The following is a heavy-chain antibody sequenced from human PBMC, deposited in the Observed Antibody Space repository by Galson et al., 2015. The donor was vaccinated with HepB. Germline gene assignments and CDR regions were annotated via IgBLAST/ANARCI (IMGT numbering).Heavy chain of an antibody. CDR1: GFIFSNYA. J-gene: IGHJ6*02. V-gene: IGHV3-23*01. D-gene: IGHD5/OR15-5a*01. CDR2: IKDGDHDT. Sequence: SLRLSCAASGFIFSNYAMTWVRQAPGKGLEWVSSIKDGDHDTYYADSVKGRFTISRDNSQNTLFLQMNSLGAEDTAVYYCAKQASVYIRSRLDIWGPGTTVTASS. CDR3: AKQASVYIRSRLDI.